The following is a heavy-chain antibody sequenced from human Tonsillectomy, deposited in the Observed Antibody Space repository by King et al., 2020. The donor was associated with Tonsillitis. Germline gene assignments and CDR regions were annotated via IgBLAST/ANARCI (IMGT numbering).Heavy chain of an antibody. V-gene: IGHV1-2*02. D-gene: IGHD6-6*01. CDR1: GYTFTCYY. Sequence: VQLVESGAEVRKTGASVKVSCKASGYTFTCYYMHWVRQAPGQGLEWMGWINPNSGGPNYAQNFQGRVTMTRDTSLTTAYMELSSLRSDDTAVYYCARSSIAARRMRAQGLIYNYWGQGTLVTVSS. CDR2: INPNSGGP. CDR3: ARSSIAARRMRAQGLIYNY. J-gene: IGHJ4*02.